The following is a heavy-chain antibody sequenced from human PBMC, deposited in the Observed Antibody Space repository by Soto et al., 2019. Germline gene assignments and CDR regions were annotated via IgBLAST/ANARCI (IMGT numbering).Heavy chain of an antibody. CDR1: GGSISSGGYY. CDR2: IYYSGST. CDR3: ARDRLVRGVIKGPNWFDP. J-gene: IGHJ5*02. D-gene: IGHD3-10*01. Sequence: SETLSHTCTVSGGSISSGGYYWSWIRQHPGKGLEWIGYIYYSGSTYYNPSLKSRVTISVDTSKNQFSLKLSSVTAADTAVYYCARDRLVRGVIKGPNWFDPWGQGTLVTVSS. V-gene: IGHV4-31*03.